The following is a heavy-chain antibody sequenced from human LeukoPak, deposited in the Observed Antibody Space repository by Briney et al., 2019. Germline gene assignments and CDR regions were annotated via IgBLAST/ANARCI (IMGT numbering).Heavy chain of an antibody. D-gene: IGHD5-12*01. CDR2: IYNSGST. CDR3: ASHEDIVANFDY. V-gene: IGHV4-59*01. J-gene: IGHJ4*02. CDR1: GCTFSSYY. Sequence: ETLSLTCAASGCTFSSYYRNWIRQPPGKGLEWISYIYNSGSTNYNPSLKSRVTISVDTTKNQYPQKLSPVTAADTAEYCCASHEDIVANFDYWGQGTLVTVSS.